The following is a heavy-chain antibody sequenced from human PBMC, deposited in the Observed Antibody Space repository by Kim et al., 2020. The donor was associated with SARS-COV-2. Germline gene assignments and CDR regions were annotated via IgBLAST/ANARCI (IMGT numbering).Heavy chain of an antibody. D-gene: IGHD6-13*01. Sequence: GGSLRLFCAASGFTFSSYAMTWVRQAPGKGLEWVSAISGSGGSTYYADSVKGRFTISRDNSKNTLYLQMNSLRAEDTAVYYCAKHAPRGSSWIPHLYYYYYMDVWGKGTTVTVSS. CDR1: GFTFSSYA. J-gene: IGHJ6*03. V-gene: IGHV3-23*01. CDR2: ISGSGGST. CDR3: AKHAPRGSSWIPHLYYYYYMDV.